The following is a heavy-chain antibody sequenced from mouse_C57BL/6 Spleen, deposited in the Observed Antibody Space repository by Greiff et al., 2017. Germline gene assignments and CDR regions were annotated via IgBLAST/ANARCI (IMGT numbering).Heavy chain of an antibody. CDR1: GYTFTDYY. Sequence: EVQLQQSGPVLVKPGASVKMSCKASGYTFTDYYMNWVKQSHGKSLEWIGVINPYNGGTSYNQKFKGKATLTVDKSSSTAYMELNSLTSEDSAVYYCAWITTVVEDAMDYWGQGTSGTVSS. V-gene: IGHV1-19*01. J-gene: IGHJ4*01. D-gene: IGHD1-1*01. CDR2: INPYNGGT. CDR3: AWITTVVEDAMDY.